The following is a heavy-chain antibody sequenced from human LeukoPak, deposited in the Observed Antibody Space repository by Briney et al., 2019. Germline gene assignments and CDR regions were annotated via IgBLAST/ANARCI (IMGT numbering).Heavy chain of an antibody. D-gene: IGHD3-9*01. J-gene: IGHJ4*02. CDR3: ARDRGLRYFDWLSPWYFDY. CDR2: ISSSSSYI. Sequence: PGGSLRLSCAASGFTFSSYSMNWVRQAPGKGLEWVSSISSSSSYIYYADSVKGRFTISRDNAKNSLYLQMNSLRAEDTAVYYCARDRGLRYFDWLSPWYFDYWGQGTLVTVSS. CDR1: GFTFSSYS. V-gene: IGHV3-21*01.